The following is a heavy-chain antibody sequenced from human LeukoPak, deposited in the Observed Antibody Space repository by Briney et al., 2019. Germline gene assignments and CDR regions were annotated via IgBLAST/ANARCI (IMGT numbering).Heavy chain of an antibody. CDR3: ARERLAIDDY. Sequence: ASVKVSCKASGGTFSSYAISWVRQAPGQGLEWMGWISAYNGNTNYAQKLQGRVTMTTDTSTSTAYMELRSLRSDDTAVYYCARERLAIDDYWGQGTLVTVSS. D-gene: IGHD2-2*03. CDR2: ISAYNGNT. J-gene: IGHJ4*02. V-gene: IGHV1-18*01. CDR1: GGTFSSYA.